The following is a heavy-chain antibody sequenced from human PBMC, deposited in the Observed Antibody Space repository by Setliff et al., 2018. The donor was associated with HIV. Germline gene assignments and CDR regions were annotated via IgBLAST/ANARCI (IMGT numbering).Heavy chain of an antibody. CDR3: AKTPSSGWYSLYLDYYNAMDV. J-gene: IGHJ6*02. CDR1: GFTFSSYG. Sequence: QPGGSLRLSCAASGFTFSSYGMHWVRQAPGKGLEWVAVIWYDGSNKYYADSVKGRFTISRDNSKNTLYLQMNSLRAEDTAVYYCAKTPSSGWYSLYLDYYNAMDVWGQGTTVTVSS. D-gene: IGHD6-19*01. V-gene: IGHV3-33*06. CDR2: IWYDGSNK.